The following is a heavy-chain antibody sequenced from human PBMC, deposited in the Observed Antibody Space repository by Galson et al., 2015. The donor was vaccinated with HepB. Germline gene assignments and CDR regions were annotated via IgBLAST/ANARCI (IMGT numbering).Heavy chain of an antibody. CDR1: GGSISSSSYY. J-gene: IGHJ5*02. CDR2: IYYSGST. D-gene: IGHD2-2*01. V-gene: IGHV4-39*01. CDR3: ATGRARSTSWLYLYNWFDP. Sequence: SETLSLTCTVSGGSISSSSYYWGWIRQPPGKGLEWIGSIYYSGSTYYNPSLKSRVTISVDTSKNQFSLKLSSVTAADTAVYYCATGRARSTSWLYLYNWFDPWGQGTLVTVSS.